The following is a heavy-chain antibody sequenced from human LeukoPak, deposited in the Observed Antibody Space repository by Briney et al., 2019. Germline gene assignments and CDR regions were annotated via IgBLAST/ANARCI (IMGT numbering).Heavy chain of an antibody. V-gene: IGHV3-30*02. D-gene: IGHD4-11*01. J-gene: IGHJ6*03. CDR3: AKGDYSNYYYYMDV. CDR2: IRYDGSNK. Sequence: GGSLRLSCAASGFTFSSYGMHWVRQAPGKGLEWVAFIRYDGSNKYYADSVKGRFTISRDNSKNTLYLQMNSLRAEDTAVYYCAKGDYSNYYYYMDVWGKGTTVTVSS. CDR1: GFTFSSYG.